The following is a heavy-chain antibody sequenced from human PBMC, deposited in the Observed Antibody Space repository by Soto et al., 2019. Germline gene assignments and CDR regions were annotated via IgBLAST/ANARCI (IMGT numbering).Heavy chain of an antibody. CDR3: ARDYDYRVEDG. CDR2: VYHSASA. Sequence: SETLSLTCAVSGASINSLNWWSWVRQPPGKGLEWIGEVYHSASATYNPSLKSRVTISVDRSKNQFSLELTSVTAADTAVYYCARDYDYRVEDGWGQGSLVTVSS. D-gene: IGHD3-10*01. V-gene: IGHV4-4*02. CDR1: GASINSLNW. J-gene: IGHJ4*02.